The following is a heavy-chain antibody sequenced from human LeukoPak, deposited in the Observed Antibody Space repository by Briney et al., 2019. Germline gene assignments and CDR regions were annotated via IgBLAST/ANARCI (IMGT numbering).Heavy chain of an antibody. V-gene: IGHV4-31*11. D-gene: IGHD2-2*01. CDR2: IYYSGST. Sequence: SQTLSLTCAVSGGSISSGGYSWSWIRQPPGKGLEWIGYIYYSGSTYYNPSLKSRVTISVDTSKNQFSLKLSSVTAADTAVYYCARSIPLGYCSSTSCLLPNWFDPWGQGTLVTVSS. CDR3: ARSIPLGYCSSTSCLLPNWFDP. CDR1: GGSISSGGYS. J-gene: IGHJ5*02.